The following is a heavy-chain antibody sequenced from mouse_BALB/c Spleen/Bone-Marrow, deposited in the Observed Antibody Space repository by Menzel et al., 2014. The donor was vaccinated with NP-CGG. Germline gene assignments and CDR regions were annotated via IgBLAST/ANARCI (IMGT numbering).Heavy chain of an antibody. Sequence: EVKLMESGGGLVKVGESLKLSCAASGFTFSTYYMSWVRQTPEKRLELVAAIXTNDGSTYYSDTVKGRFAISRDNAKNTLYLQMSSLKSEDTALYYCARRAFYALDYWGQGTSVTVSS. V-gene: IGHV5-6-2*01. CDR1: GFTFSTYY. J-gene: IGHJ4*01. CDR2: IXTNDGST. CDR3: ARRAFYALDY.